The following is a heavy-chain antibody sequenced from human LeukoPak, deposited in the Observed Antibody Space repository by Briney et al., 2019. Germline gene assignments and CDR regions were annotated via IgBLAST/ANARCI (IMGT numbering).Heavy chain of an antibody. CDR3: AREIVVVPSAMGFDP. Sequence: ASVKVSCKASGYSFTTHYIHWVRQAPGQGLEWMGVINPSGGSTSFAQKFQARLTMTRDTSTSTVYMELSGLSSEDTAVYYCAREIVVVPSAMGFDPWGQGTLVTVSS. CDR2: INPSGGST. V-gene: IGHV1-46*01. J-gene: IGHJ5*02. CDR1: GYSFTTHY. D-gene: IGHD2-2*01.